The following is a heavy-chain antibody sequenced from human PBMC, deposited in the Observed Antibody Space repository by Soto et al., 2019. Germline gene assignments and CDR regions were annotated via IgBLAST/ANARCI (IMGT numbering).Heavy chain of an antibody. Sequence: GWSLRLSCAASGFTFRRYPMTWIRQGPGQGLEWVSDISASSDFIYYADSVKGRFTISRDNAKNSLYLQMNSLRDEDTAVYYCARVPNHRRAYSIDYWGQ. CDR3: ARVPNHRRAYSIDY. CDR1: GFTFRRYP. V-gene: IGHV3-48*02. CDR2: ISASSDFI. J-gene: IGHJ4*02. D-gene: IGHD2-15*01.